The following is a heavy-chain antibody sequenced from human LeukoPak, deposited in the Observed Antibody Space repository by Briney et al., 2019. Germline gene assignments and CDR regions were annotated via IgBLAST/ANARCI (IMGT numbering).Heavy chain of an antibody. CDR3: TKDGGSGSYYSPSHFDY. V-gene: IGHV3-9*03. J-gene: IGHJ4*02. CDR1: GFTFDDYA. D-gene: IGHD3-10*01. Sequence: GGSLRFSCAASGFTFDDYAMHWVRQAPGKGLEWVSGISWNSGSIGYADSVRGRFTTSRDNAKNSLYLQMNSLRAEDMALYYCTKDGGSGSYYSPSHFDYWGQGTLVTVSS. CDR2: ISWNSGSI.